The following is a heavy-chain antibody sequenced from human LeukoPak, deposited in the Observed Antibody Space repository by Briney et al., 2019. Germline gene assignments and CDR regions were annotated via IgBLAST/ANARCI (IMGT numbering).Heavy chain of an antibody. Sequence: GGSLRLSCAASGFTFSSYSMNWVRQAPGKGLEWVSYISSSSSTIYYADSVKGRFTISRDNAKNSLYLQMNSLRAKDAAVYYCARADWNQGGAFDIWGQGTMVTVSS. CDR2: ISSSSSTI. CDR3: ARADWNQGGAFDI. CDR1: GFTFSSYS. D-gene: IGHD1-1*01. J-gene: IGHJ3*02. V-gene: IGHV3-48*04.